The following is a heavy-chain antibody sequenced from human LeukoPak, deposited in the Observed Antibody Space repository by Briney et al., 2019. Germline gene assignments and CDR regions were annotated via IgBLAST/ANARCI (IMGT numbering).Heavy chain of an antibody. J-gene: IGHJ4*02. Sequence: SETLSLTCAVYGGSFSTYYWSWIRQPPGKGLEWIGEINHSGSTNYNPSLKSRITISIDTSKNQFSLKLSSVTAADTAVYYCARRGFHFRPGYSSGWYNYWGQGTLVTVSS. V-gene: IGHV4-34*01. CDR1: GGSFSTYY. CDR2: INHSGST. CDR3: ARRGFHFRPGYSSGWYNY. D-gene: IGHD6-19*01.